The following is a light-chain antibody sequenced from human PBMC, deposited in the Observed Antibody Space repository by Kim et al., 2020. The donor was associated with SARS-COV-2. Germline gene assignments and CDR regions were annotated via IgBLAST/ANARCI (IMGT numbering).Light chain of an antibody. CDR2: GNS. J-gene: IGLJ2*01. CDR3: QSYDSSLSGSV. V-gene: IGLV1-40*01. CDR1: SSNSGAGYD. Sequence: GVTSSWTGSSSNSGAGYDVHWYQQLPGTAPKLLIYGNSNRPSGVPDRFSGSKSGTSASLAITGLQAEDEADYYCQSYDSSLSGSVFGGGTKLTVL.